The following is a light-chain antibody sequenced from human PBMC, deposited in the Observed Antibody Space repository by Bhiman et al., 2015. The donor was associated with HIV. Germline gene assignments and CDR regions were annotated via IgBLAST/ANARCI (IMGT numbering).Light chain of an antibody. V-gene: IGLV3-25*03. Sequence: SYELTQPPSVSVSPGQTARITCSGDALPKQYAYWYQQKPGQAPVLVIYKDSERPSGIPERISGSSSGTTVTLTISGVQAEDEADYYCHSADNRGTGVFGGGTKLTV. CDR2: KDS. CDR1: ALPKQY. J-gene: IGLJ2*01. CDR3: HSADNRGTGV.